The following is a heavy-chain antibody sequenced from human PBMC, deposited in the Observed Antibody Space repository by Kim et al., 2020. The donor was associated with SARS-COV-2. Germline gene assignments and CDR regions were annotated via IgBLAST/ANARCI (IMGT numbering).Heavy chain of an antibody. Sequence: ASVKVSCKASGYTFTVYYIHWVRQAPGQGLEWMGWINPNSGGTNYAQKFQGWVTMTRDTSISTAYMEVSRLRSDDTAVYYCARESGHSSRWSSGNYYYGMDVWGQGTTVTVSS. V-gene: IGHV1-2*04. CDR2: INPNSGGT. CDR3: ARESGHSSRWSSGNYYYGMDV. CDR1: GYTFTVYY. D-gene: IGHD6-13*01. J-gene: IGHJ6*02.